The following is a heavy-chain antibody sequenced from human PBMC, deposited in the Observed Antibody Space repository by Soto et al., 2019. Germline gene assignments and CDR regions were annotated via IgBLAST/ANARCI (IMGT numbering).Heavy chain of an antibody. CDR3: ARGPGTMAKIDY. CDR2: IYYSGST. CDR1: GGSISSGDYY. D-gene: IGHD3-10*01. J-gene: IGHJ4*02. Sequence: SSETLSLTCTVSGGSISSGDYYWSWIRQPPGKGLEWIGYIYYSGSTYYNPSLKSRVTISVDTSKNQFSLKLSSVTAADTAVYYCARGPGTMAKIDYWGQGTLVTVSS. V-gene: IGHV4-30-4*01.